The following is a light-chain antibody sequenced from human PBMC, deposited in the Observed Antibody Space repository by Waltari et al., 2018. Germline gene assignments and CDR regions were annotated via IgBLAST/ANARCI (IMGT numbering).Light chain of an antibody. CDR1: SSDVGGYNY. Sequence: QSALTQPPSASGSPGQSVTISCTGTSSDVGGYNYVSWFQQRPGKAPKVMIYEVSKSPSGVPDRFSCSKSGNTASLIVSGLQAEDEADYYCSSYAGSKFWVFGGGTKLTVL. J-gene: IGLJ3*02. CDR2: EVS. CDR3: SSYAGSKFWV. V-gene: IGLV2-8*01.